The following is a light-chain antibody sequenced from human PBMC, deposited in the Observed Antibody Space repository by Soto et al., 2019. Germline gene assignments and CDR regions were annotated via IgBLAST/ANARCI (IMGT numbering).Light chain of an antibody. Sequence: HSALTQPASVSGSPGQSITISCTGTSSDVGGYNSVSWYQQHPGKAPKLMIYDVSNRPSGVSNRFSGSKSGNTASLTISGLQAEDEADYYCSSYASSNGVFGGGTKLTVL. V-gene: IGLV2-14*01. J-gene: IGLJ3*02. CDR3: SSYASSNGV. CDR2: DVS. CDR1: SSDVGGYNS.